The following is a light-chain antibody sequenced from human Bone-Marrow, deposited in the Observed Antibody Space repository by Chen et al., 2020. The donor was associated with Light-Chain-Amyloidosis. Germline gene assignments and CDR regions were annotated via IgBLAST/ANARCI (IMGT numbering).Light chain of an antibody. CDR2: DAS. J-gene: IGKJ1*01. V-gene: IGKV1-5*01. Sequence: DIQMTQSPSTLSASLGDRVTITCRASQSISSWLAWYQQKPGKAPKLLIYDASSLESGVPSRFSGSGSGTEFTLTISSLQPDDFATYYCQQYNSYSLWTFGQGTKVEIK. CDR3: QQYNSYSLWT. CDR1: QSISSW.